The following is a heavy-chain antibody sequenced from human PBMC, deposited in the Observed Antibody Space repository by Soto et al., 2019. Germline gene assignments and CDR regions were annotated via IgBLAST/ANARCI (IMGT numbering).Heavy chain of an antibody. Sequence: PGGSLRLSCAASGFTFSTYGMHWVRQAPGMGLEWVAVISYDGSNKYYADSVNGRFTTSRDRSKNTLYLQMNSLRLDDSAVYYCAKDAYQYDNSGPFEYWGRGTLVTVSS. V-gene: IGHV3-30*18. CDR1: GFTFSTYG. D-gene: IGHD3-22*01. CDR3: AKDAYQYDNSGPFEY. CDR2: ISYDGSNK. J-gene: IGHJ4*02.